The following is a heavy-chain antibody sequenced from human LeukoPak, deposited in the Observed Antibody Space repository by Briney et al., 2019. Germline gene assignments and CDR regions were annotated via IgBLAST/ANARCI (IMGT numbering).Heavy chain of an antibody. CDR2: ISSSSSYI. CDR1: GFTFSSYS. Sequence: PGGSLRLSCAASGFTFSSYSMNWVRQAPGKGLEWVSSISSSSSYIYYADSVKGRFTISRDNAKNSLYLQMNSLRAEDTAVYYCARDAKLYDSSGALDYWGQGTLVTVSS. CDR3: ARDAKLYDSSGALDY. V-gene: IGHV3-21*01. D-gene: IGHD3-22*01. J-gene: IGHJ4*02.